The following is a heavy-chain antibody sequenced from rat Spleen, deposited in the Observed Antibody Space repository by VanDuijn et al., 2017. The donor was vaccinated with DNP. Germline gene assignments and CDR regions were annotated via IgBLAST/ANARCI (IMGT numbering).Heavy chain of an antibody. D-gene: IGHD1-10*01. V-gene: IGHV2-30*01. J-gene: IGHJ2*01. CDR2: IWTGGST. Sequence: QVQLKESGPGLVQPSQTLSLTCTVSGFSLTSYNVHWVRQPTGKGLEWMGIIWTGGSTDYNSALKSRLSISRDTSTNQVLLKVDSLQAEDTAIYFCARSYNNPDIWGQGVMVTVSP. CDR3: ARSYNNPDI. CDR1: GFSLTSYN.